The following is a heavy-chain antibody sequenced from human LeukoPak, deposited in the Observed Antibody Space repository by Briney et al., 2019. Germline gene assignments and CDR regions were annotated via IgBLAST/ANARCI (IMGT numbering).Heavy chain of an antibody. CDR2: IYYSGST. CDR3: ATSGWYLLPGIY. V-gene: IGHV4-38-2*02. J-gene: IGHJ4*02. CDR1: GYSISSGYY. Sequence: PSETLSPTCTVSGYSISSGYYWGWIRQPPGKGLAWIGSIYYSGSTYYNPSLKSRVTVSVDTSKNQFSLKLSSVTAADTAVFYCATSGWYLLPGIYWGQGTLVTVSS. D-gene: IGHD6-19*01.